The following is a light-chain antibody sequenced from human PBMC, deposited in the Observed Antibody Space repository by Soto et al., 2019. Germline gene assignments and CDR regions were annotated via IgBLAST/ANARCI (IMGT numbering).Light chain of an antibody. CDR1: SSDVGAYNY. CDR2: DVS. V-gene: IGLV2-14*01. Sequence: QSVLTQPASVSGSPGQSITISCTGSSSDVGAYNYVSWYQQHPGKAPKLMIYDVSNRPSGVSNRFSGSKSGNTASLTIPGIQAEDEADYYCASYTTSSNYVFGTGTKVTVL. J-gene: IGLJ1*01. CDR3: ASYTTSSNYV.